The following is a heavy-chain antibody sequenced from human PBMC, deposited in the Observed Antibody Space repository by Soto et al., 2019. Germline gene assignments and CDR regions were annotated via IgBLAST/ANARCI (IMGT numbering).Heavy chain of an antibody. CDR1: GFTFSDYY. CDR3: ARDQDNDFWGGRSVGLVFPDAFDI. V-gene: IGHV3-11*01. Sequence: QVQLVESGGGLVKPGGSLRLSCAASGFTFSDYYMSWIRQAPGKGLEWVSYISSSGSTIYYADSVKGRFTISRDNAKNSLYLQMNSLRAEDTAVYYCARDQDNDFWGGRSVGLVFPDAFDIWGQGTMVTVSS. CDR2: ISSSGSTI. J-gene: IGHJ3*02. D-gene: IGHD3-3*01.